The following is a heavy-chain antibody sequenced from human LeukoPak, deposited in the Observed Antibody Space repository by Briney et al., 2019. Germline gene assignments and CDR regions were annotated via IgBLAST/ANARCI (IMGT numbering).Heavy chain of an antibody. D-gene: IGHD6-13*01. CDR2: IKQDGSEK. Sequence: GGSLRLSCAASGFTFSSYWMSWVRQAPGKGLEWVANIKQDGSEKYYVDSVKGRFTISRDNAKNSLYPQMNSLRAEDTAVYYCARDPYSSSWYFDYWGQGTLVTVSS. CDR1: GFTFSSYW. V-gene: IGHV3-7*01. J-gene: IGHJ4*02. CDR3: ARDPYSSSWYFDY.